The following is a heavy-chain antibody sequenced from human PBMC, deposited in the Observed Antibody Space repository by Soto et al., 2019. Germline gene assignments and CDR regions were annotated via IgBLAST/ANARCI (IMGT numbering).Heavy chain of an antibody. J-gene: IGHJ1*01. D-gene: IGHD6-13*01. CDR2: ISYDGSNK. V-gene: IGHV3-30*03. Sequence: GGSLRLSCAASGFTFSSYGMHWVRQAPGKGLEWVAVISYDGSNKYYADSVKGRFTISRDNSKNTLYLQMNSLRDEDTAVYYCARDAGSSWYAEYFQHWGQGTLVTVSS. CDR1: GFTFSSYG. CDR3: ARDAGSSWYAEYFQH.